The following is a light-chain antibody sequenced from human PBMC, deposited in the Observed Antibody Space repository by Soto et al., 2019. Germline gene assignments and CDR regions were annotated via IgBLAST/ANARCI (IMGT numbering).Light chain of an antibody. V-gene: IGLV2-14*03. CDR1: SSDVGGYNY. CDR2: DVS. CDR3: SSYTTRHTGL. J-gene: IGLJ3*02. Sequence: QSALTQPASVSGSPGQSITISCTGTSSDVGGYNYVSWYQQHPGQAPKLMIFDVSDRPSGVSNRFSGSKSGNTASLTISGLQPEDEADYYCSSYTTRHTGLFGGGTKVTVL.